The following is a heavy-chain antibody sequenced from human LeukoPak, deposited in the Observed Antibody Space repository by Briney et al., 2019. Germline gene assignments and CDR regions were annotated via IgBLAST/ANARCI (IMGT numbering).Heavy chain of an antibody. J-gene: IGHJ4*02. CDR1: GFTVSGNY. Sequence: GGSLRLSCAASGFTVSGNYMSWVRQAPGKGLEWVSVIYSGGSTYYADSVKGRFTISRDNSKNTLYLQMNSLRGEDTAVYYCATDYCSSTSCYTGFDYWGQGTLVTVSS. D-gene: IGHD2-2*02. V-gene: IGHV3-53*01. CDR3: ATDYCSSTSCYTGFDY. CDR2: IYSGGST.